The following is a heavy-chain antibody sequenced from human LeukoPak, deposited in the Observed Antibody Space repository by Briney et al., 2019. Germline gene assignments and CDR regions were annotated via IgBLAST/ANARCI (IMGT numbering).Heavy chain of an antibody. Sequence: AASVKVSCKASGYTFTRYGVSWVRQAPGQGLEWMGWISAYNGNTHYAQKFQGRVTMTTDTSTSTAYMELRGLRSDDTAVYYCARDGHSSGWYLDYWGQGTLVTVSS. D-gene: IGHD6-19*01. J-gene: IGHJ4*02. CDR2: ISAYNGNT. V-gene: IGHV1-18*01. CDR1: GYTFTRYG. CDR3: ARDGHSSGWYLDY.